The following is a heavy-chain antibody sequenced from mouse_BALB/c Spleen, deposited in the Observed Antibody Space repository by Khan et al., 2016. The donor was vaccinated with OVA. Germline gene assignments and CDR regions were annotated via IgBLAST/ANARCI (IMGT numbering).Heavy chain of an antibody. V-gene: IGHV1-5*01. J-gene: IGHJ3*01. Sequence: VQLKQSGTVLARPGASVKMSCKASGYTFTSYWMHWVKQRPGQGLEWIGDIYPGNTDTNYNQKFKGKAKLTAVTSTSTAYMELYSLTNEDSAVYDCTRRNWDGARFAYWGQGTLVTVSA. D-gene: IGHD4-1*01. CDR3: TRRNWDGARFAY. CDR1: GYTFTSYW. CDR2: IYPGNTDT.